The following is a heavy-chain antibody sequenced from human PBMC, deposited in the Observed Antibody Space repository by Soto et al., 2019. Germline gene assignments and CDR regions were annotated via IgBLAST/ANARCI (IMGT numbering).Heavy chain of an antibody. V-gene: IGHV4-61*01. CDR1: GASLSSGSYY. CDR3: ARISYWVKDY. J-gene: IGHJ4*02. CDR2: FYYTGTT. Sequence: SETLSLTCTVSGASLSSGSYYWSWIRQPPGKGLEWIGYFYYTGTTKYNPSLASRVTISADTSKNQFSLNLTSVTAADTAVYYCARISYWVKDYWGQGALVTLSS. D-gene: IGHD2-8*02.